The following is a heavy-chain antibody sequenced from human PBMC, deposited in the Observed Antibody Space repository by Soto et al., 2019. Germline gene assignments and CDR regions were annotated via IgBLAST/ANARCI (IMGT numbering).Heavy chain of an antibody. Sequence: TLSLTCTVSGGSISSDGYYWSWIRQHPGKGLEWIGYIFYSGSTYYNPSLKSRVTISVDTSKNQFSLKLSSVTAADTAVYYCAGNTRSSWSTLVPWGQGTLGTVSS. CDR3: AGNTRSSWSTLVP. CDR1: GGSISSDGYY. D-gene: IGHD6-13*01. J-gene: IGHJ5*02. V-gene: IGHV4-31*03. CDR2: IFYSGST.